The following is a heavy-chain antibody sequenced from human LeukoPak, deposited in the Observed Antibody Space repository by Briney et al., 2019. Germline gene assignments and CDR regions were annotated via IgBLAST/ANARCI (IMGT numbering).Heavy chain of an antibody. CDR1: GFAFSSYW. D-gene: IGHD3-22*01. Sequence: GGSLRLSCAASGFAFSSYWMSWVRQAPGKGLEWEANIKQDGSEKYYVDSVKGRFTISRDNAKNSLYLQMNSLRAEDAAVYYCARDYYDSSGYYLFDYWGQGTLVTVSS. V-gene: IGHV3-7*01. J-gene: IGHJ4*02. CDR2: IKQDGSEK. CDR3: ARDYYDSSGYYLFDY.